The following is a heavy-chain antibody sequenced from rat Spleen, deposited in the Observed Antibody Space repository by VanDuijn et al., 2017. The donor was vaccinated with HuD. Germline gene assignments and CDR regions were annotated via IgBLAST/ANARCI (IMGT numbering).Heavy chain of an antibody. J-gene: IGHJ3*01. CDR2: IWTGGST. CDR3: TRSYGGYTQHWFAY. D-gene: IGHD1-11*01. V-gene: IGHV2-72*01. CDR1: GFSLTSNA. Sequence: QVQLKESGPGLMQPSETLSLTCTVSGFSLTSNAVGWVRQPLGKGLVWMGTIWTGGSTNYNSGLKSRLSISRDTSESQVFLKMNSLQTDDTATYFCTRSYGGYTQHWFAYWGQGTLVPVSS.